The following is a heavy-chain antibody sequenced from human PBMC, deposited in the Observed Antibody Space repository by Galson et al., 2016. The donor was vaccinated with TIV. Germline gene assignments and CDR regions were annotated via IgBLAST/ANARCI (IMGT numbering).Heavy chain of an antibody. J-gene: IGHJ4*02. Sequence: SLRLSCAASGFTFSSYDMFWVRQAPGKGLEWVAFVAYDGSDENYADSVKGRFTISRDKSKNTLYLQMSSLRPEDTAVYYCARVYSSYSFDYWGQGTLVTVSS. V-gene: IGHV3-30*04. CDR2: VAYDGSDE. CDR3: ARVYSSYSFDY. D-gene: IGHD6-19*01. CDR1: GFTFSSYD.